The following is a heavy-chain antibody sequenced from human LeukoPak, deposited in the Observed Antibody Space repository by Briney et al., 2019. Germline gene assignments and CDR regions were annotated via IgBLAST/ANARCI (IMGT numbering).Heavy chain of an antibody. J-gene: IGHJ4*02. CDR3: TRDRGAYNLYAY. Sequence: GGSLRLSCTASGFTFGDYAMSWIRQAPGKGLEWVGFIRSKAYGETADYAASVKGRFTISRDDSKAIAYLQMNSLKTEDTAVYHCTRDRGAYNLYAYWGQGTLVTVSS. CDR1: GFTFGDYA. V-gene: IGHV3-49*03. CDR2: IRSKAYGETA. D-gene: IGHD2/OR15-2a*01.